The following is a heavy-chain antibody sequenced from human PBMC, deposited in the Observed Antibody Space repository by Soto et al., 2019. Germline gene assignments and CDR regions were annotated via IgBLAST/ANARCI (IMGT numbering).Heavy chain of an antibody. CDR1: GYTFTSYY. V-gene: IGHV1-46*01. Sequence: QVQLVQSGAEVKKPGASVKVSCKASGYTFTSYYMHWVRQAPGQGLEWMGIINPSGGSTSYAQKFQGRVTMTRDTSTSTVYMELSSLRSEDTAVYYCARDGRISYSIVWYSVDYWGQGTLVTVSS. J-gene: IGHJ4*02. CDR3: ARDGRISYSIVWYSVDY. CDR2: INPSGGST. D-gene: IGHD6-19*01.